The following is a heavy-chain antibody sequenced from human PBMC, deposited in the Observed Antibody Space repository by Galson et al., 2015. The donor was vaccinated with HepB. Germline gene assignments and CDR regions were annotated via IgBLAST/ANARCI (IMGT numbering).Heavy chain of an antibody. CDR1: GFTFSSYA. CDR3: ARSSVSSWGHFDY. V-gene: IGHV3-23*01. D-gene: IGHD1-26*01. Sequence: SLRLSCAASGFTFSSYAMSWVRQAPGKGLEWVSGISGSGGSTYYADPVKGRFTISRDNSKITLYLQMNSLRAEDTAVYYCARSSVSSWGHFDYWGQGTLVTVSS. J-gene: IGHJ4*02. CDR2: ISGSGGST.